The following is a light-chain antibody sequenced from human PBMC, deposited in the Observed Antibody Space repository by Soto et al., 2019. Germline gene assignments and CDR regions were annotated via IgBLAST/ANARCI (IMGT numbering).Light chain of an antibody. Sequence: QSVLTQPASVSGSPGQSITISCTGTSSDVGAYKYVSWYQQDPGKAPKLLIYEVSNRPSGVSNRFSASKSGNTASLTISGLQAEDEADYYCSSYTSSTNYVFGTGTKVTVL. CDR2: EVS. V-gene: IGLV2-14*01. CDR1: SSDVGAYKY. J-gene: IGLJ1*01. CDR3: SSYTSSTNYV.